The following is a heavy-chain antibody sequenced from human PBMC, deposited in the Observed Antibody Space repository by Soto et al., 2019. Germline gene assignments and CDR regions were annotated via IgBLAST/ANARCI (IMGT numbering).Heavy chain of an antibody. D-gene: IGHD3-10*01. J-gene: IGHJ6*02. CDR2: IYYSGST. V-gene: IGHV4-59*05. CDR3: ARDYGSGSQSPFYYYYGMDV. Sequence: SETLSLTCTVSGGSISSYYWIWIRQPPGKGLEWIGSIYYSGSTYYNPSLKSRVTISVDTSKNQFSLKLSSVTAADTAVYYCARDYGSGSQSPFYYYYGMDVWGQGTTVTVSS. CDR1: GGSISSYY.